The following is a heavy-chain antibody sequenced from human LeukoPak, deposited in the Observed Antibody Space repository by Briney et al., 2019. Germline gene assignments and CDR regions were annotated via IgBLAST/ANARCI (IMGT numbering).Heavy chain of an antibody. CDR1: GYTLTELS. Sequence: ASVKVSCKVSGYTLTELSMHWVRQAPGKGLEWMGGFDPEDGETIYAQKFQGRVTMTEDTSTDTAYMELSSLRSEDTAVYYCATVVGYCSSTSCPLLNWGQGTLVTVSS. CDR2: FDPEDGET. CDR3: ATVVGYCSSTSCPLLN. D-gene: IGHD2-2*01. V-gene: IGHV1-24*01. J-gene: IGHJ4*02.